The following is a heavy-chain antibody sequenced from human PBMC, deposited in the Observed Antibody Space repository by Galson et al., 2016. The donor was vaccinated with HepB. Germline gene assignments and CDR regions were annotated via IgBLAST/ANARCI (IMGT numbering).Heavy chain of an antibody. J-gene: IGHJ1*01. D-gene: IGHD6-13*01. CDR1: GFTLSNSA. CDR2: MSDSGGST. Sequence: SLRLSCADSGFTLSNSAMSWVRQAPGKGLEWVSAMSDSGGSTYYADSVKGRFTISRDNSKNTLYLQMNSLGAEDTAIYYCAVRYSSIWYFQHWGRGTLVSVSS. CDR3: AVRYSSIWYFQH. V-gene: IGHV3-23*01.